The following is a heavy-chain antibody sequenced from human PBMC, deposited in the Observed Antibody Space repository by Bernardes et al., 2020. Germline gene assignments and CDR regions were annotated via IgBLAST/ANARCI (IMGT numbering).Heavy chain of an antibody. Sequence: GGSLRLSCAVSGFSFSSYAMHWVRQAPGKGLEWVAVTSYDGGNRYYADSVKGRFTISRDMSKNTLYLQMDSLRAEDTAVYYCARDNTGFSNGWSSSPMSYWGQGTLVTVSS. CDR3: ARDNTGFSNGWSSSPMSY. CDR2: TSYDGGNR. V-gene: IGHV3-30*01. CDR1: GFSFSSYA. J-gene: IGHJ4*02. D-gene: IGHD6-19*01.